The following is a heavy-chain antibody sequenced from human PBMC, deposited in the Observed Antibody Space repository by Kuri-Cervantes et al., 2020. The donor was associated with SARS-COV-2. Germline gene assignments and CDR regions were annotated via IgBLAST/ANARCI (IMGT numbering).Heavy chain of an antibody. V-gene: IGHV3-30-3*01. D-gene: IGHD3-3*01. J-gene: IGHJ4*02. CDR2: ISYDGSNK. CDR1: GFTFSSYA. Sequence: LSLTGAASGFTFSSYAMHWVRQAPGKGLEWVAVISYDGSNKYYADSVKGRFTISRDNSKNTLYLQMNSLRAEDTAVYYCAREQSTTYYDFWSGYYDGYFDYWGQGTLVTVSS. CDR3: AREQSTTYYDFWSGYYDGYFDY.